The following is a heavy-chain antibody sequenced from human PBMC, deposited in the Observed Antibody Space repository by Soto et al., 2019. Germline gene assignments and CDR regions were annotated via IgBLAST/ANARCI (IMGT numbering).Heavy chain of an antibody. J-gene: IGHJ2*01. Sequence: QVQLVESGGGVVQPGRSLRLSCAASGFTFSSYGMHWVRQAPGKGLEWVAVIWYDGSNKYYADSVKGRFTISRDNSKNTLYLQMNRLRAEDTAVYYCARDFRSQRTAPIWDFDLWGRGTLVTVSS. D-gene: IGHD2-2*01. CDR1: GFTFSSYG. CDR2: IWYDGSNK. V-gene: IGHV3-33*01. CDR3: ARDFRSQRTAPIWDFDL.